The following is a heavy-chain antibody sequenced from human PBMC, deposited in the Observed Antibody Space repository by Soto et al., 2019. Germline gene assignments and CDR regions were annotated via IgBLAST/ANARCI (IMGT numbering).Heavy chain of an antibody. D-gene: IGHD3-22*01. CDR2: IIPIFGTA. CDR3: ARGSSGYYYASYYYGLDV. J-gene: IGHJ6*02. CDR1: GGTFSSYA. V-gene: IGHV1-69*06. Sequence: QVQLVQSGAEVKKPGSSVKVSCKASGGTFSSYAISWVRQAPGQGLEWMGGIIPIFGTANYAQKFQGRVTITADKSTRAAYMELSSLRAEDTAVYYCARGSSGYYYASYYYGLDVWGQWTTVTVSS.